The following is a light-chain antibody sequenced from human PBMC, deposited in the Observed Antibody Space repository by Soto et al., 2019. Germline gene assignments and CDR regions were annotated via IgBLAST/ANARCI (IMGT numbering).Light chain of an antibody. J-gene: IGKJ4*01. Sequence: IRMTQSPSSLSASVGDRVTITCRASQSIVRNLNWYQQKPGKAPELLIYTASNLESGLPSRFSGSGSGTEFALTTSSLQPEDSAVYDCQQSHSSPLSFGGGTKVEVK. CDR3: QQSHSSPLS. CDR1: QSIVRN. CDR2: TAS. V-gene: IGKV1-39*01.